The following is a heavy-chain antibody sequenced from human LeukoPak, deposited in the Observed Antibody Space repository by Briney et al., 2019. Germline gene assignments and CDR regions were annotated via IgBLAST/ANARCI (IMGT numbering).Heavy chain of an antibody. CDR3: ARLPHTSYYYYYMDV. V-gene: IGHV1-18*01. J-gene: IGHJ6*03. CDR1: GYTFTSYG. Sequence: ASVTVSCKASGYTFTSYGISWVRQAPGQGLEWMGWISAYNGNTNYAQKLQGRVTMTTDTSTSTAYMELRSLRSDDTAVYYCARLPHTSYYYYYMDVWGKGTTVTVSS. CDR2: ISAYNGNT.